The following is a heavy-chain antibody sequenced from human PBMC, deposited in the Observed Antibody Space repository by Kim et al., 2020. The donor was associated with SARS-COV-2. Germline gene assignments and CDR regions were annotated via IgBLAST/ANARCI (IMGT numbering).Heavy chain of an antibody. CDR1: GGTFSSYA. Sequence: SVKVSCKASGGTFSSYAISWVRQAPGQGLEWMGGIIPIFGTANYAQKFQGRVTITADESTSTAYMELSSLRSEDTAVYYCASSWGGIAAAYDYWGQGTLVTVSS. CDR3: ASSWGGIAAAYDY. D-gene: IGHD6-13*01. J-gene: IGHJ4*02. CDR2: IIPIFGTA. V-gene: IGHV1-69*13.